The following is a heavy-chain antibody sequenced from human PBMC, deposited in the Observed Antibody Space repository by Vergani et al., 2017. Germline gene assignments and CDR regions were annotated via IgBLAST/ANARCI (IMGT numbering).Heavy chain of an antibody. J-gene: IGHJ4*02. CDR1: GFTFSSYA. Sequence: EVQLLESGGGLVQPGGSLRLSCAASGFTFSSYAMSWVRQAPGKGLEWVANIKQDGSEKYYVDSVKGRFTISRDNAKNSLYLQMNSLRAEDTAVYYCARAPIAARLLLDYWGQGTLVTVSS. D-gene: IGHD6-6*01. CDR2: IKQDGSEK. CDR3: ARAPIAARLLLDY. V-gene: IGHV3-7*01.